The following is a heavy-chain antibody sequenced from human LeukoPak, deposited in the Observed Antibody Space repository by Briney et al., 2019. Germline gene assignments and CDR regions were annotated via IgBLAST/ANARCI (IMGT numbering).Heavy chain of an antibody. V-gene: IGHV4-34*01. Sequence: SETLSLTCAVYVESFSGYYWSCIPHPPGKGLEWIGEINHSGSTNYNPSLKSRVTISVDTSRNQFSLKLSTVTAGETAVYYGARGLRNAFDMWSEGTMVTV. CDR1: VESFSGYY. CDR2: INHSGST. J-gene: IGHJ3*02. CDR3: ARGLRNAFDM.